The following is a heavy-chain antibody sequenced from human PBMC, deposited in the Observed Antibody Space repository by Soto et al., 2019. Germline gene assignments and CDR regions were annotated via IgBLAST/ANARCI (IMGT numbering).Heavy chain of an antibody. V-gene: IGHV4-4*02. CDR3: ARERAFVESSPGYYYYGMDV. CDR1: GGSISSSNW. D-gene: IGHD3-10*01. CDR2: IDHSGST. Sequence: QVQLQESGPGLVKPSGTLSLTCAVSGGSISSSNWWSWVRQTPGKGLEWIGEIDHSGSTNYNPTLQSRVTVSVDKSKNRFSLELSSVSAAGTAVYYCARERAFVESSPGYYYYGMDVWGQGTTVTVSS. J-gene: IGHJ6*02.